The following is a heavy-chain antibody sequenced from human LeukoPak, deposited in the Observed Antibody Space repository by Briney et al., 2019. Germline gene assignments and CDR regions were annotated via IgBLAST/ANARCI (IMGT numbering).Heavy chain of an antibody. CDR3: AKRPVVATFDY. J-gene: IGHJ4*02. D-gene: IGHD2-15*01. CDR1: GVSISGYY. V-gene: IGHV4-59*01. Sequence: PSETLSLTCTVSGVSISGYYWSWIRQPPGKGLEWIGFIHYSGITNYNPSLKSRVTISLDMSKNQFSLRLTSVTTADTAVYYCAKRPVVATFDYWGQGTLVTVSS. CDR2: IHYSGIT.